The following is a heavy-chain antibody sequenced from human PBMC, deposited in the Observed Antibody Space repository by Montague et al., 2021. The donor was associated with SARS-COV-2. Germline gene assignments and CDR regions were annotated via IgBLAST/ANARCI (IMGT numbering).Heavy chain of an antibody. Sequence: SETLSLTCTVSGGSINSSYWSWIRQPPGKGLEWIGEINHSGSTNYNPSLKSRVTISVDTSKNQFSLKLSSVTAADTAVYYCARGPKAAGKAFYYYYGMDVWGQGTTVTVSS. CDR3: ARGPKAAGKAFYYYYGMDV. J-gene: IGHJ6*02. CDR2: INHSGST. CDR1: GGSINSSY. V-gene: IGHV4-34*01. D-gene: IGHD6-13*01.